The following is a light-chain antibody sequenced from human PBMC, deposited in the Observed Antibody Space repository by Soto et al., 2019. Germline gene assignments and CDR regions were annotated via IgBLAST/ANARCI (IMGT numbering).Light chain of an antibody. CDR1: RSVSTY. J-gene: IGKJ1*01. V-gene: IGKV3-11*01. Sequence: EIVVTQSPVTLSLSPGDRATLSCRASRSVSTYLAWYQQKPGQAPRLLIYDTSHRATGIPARFSGSGSGTDFTLTISSLEPEDFAVYYCQHRSSRMWAFGQGTRVEVK. CDR2: DTS. CDR3: QHRSSRMWA.